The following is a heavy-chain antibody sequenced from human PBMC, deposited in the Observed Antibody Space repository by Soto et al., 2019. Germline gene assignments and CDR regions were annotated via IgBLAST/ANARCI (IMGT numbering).Heavy chain of an antibody. J-gene: IGHJ6*02. Sequence: PSETLSLTCTVSGDCISSNYWNWIRQPAGKGLEWIGRVSTNGATNYNPSLESRVTMSVDTSKNQFSLKLTSVTAADTAVYFCARADYEILTGSYAMDVWGQGTTVTVSS. D-gene: IGHD3-9*01. CDR3: ARADYEILTGSYAMDV. CDR1: GDCISSNY. V-gene: IGHV4-4*07. CDR2: VSTNGAT.